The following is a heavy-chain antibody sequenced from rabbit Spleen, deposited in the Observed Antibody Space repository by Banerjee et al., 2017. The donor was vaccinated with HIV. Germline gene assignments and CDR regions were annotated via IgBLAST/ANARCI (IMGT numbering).Heavy chain of an antibody. J-gene: IGHJ4*01. D-gene: IGHD5-1*01. V-gene: IGHV1S45*01. Sequence: QEQLVESGGGLVKPGGTLTLTCTASGFPLSTNDMCWVRQAPGKGLEWIACIYGGSSGSTYYASWAKGRFTISRTSSTTVTLQMTSLTAADTATYFCARADYNRNGHGSGYGLWGPGTLVTVS. CDR1: GFPLSTND. CDR2: IYGGSSGST. CDR3: ARADYNRNGHGSGYGL.